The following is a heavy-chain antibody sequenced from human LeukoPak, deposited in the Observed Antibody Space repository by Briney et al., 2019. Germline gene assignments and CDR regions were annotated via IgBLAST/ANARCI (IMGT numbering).Heavy chain of an antibody. Sequence: GGSLRLSCAASGFTFSSYWMTWVRQAPGKGLEWVANIKLDGSEKYYVDSVKGRFTISRDNAQNPLCLQMNSLRAEDTAVYYCARVSVVSYYFDYWGQGSLVTVSS. CDR3: ARVSVVSYYFDY. V-gene: IGHV3-7*01. J-gene: IGHJ4*02. D-gene: IGHD2-8*02. CDR2: IKLDGSEK. CDR1: GFTFSSYW.